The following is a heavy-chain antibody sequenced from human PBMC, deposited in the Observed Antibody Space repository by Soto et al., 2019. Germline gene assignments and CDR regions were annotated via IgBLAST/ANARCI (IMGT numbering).Heavy chain of an antibody. Sequence: PGESLKISCKGSGYTFPSYWIGWVRQMPGKGLEWMGIIYPGDSDARYSPSFQGQVTISVDMSISTAYLHLSSLKASDTAMYYCARTAAAGKYYNGMDVWGQGTTVTVSS. J-gene: IGHJ6*02. D-gene: IGHD6-13*01. CDR1: GYTFPSYW. V-gene: IGHV5-51*01. CDR3: ARTAAAGKYYNGMDV. CDR2: IYPGDSDA.